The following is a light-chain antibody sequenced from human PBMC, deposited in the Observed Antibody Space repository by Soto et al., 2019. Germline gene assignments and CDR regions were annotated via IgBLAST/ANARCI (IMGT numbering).Light chain of an antibody. J-gene: IGKJ4*01. V-gene: IGKV3-20*01. CDR3: QQYGSSPLT. Sequence: EIVLTQSPGTLSLSPGERATLSCRASQRVSSSYLAWYQQKPGQAPRLLIYGASSRATGIPDRFSGSGSGTDFTVTISRLEHEDCAVYYCQQYGSSPLTFGGGTRVEIK. CDR2: GAS. CDR1: QRVSSSY.